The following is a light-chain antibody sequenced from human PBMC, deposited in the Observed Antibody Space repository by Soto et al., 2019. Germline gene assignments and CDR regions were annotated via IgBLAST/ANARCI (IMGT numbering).Light chain of an antibody. J-gene: IGKJ4*01. CDR1: QSISSW. CDR2: KAS. CDR3: QQYNSYPLT. V-gene: IGKV1-5*03. Sequence: DIQMTQSPSTLSASVGDRVTITCRASQSISSWLAWYHRKPGKSPKLLIYKASSLESGVPSRFSGSGSGTEFTLTISSLQPDDFATYYCQQYNSYPLTFGGGTKVDIK.